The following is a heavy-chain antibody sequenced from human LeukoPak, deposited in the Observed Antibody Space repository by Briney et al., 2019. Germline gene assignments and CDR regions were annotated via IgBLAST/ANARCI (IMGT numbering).Heavy chain of an antibody. V-gene: IGHV3-23*01. J-gene: IGHJ3*02. Sequence: GGSLRLSSAPSVFTFSSDAMSSVRQTPGKRLEWVSAISGSGGSTYYADSVKGRFTISRDNSKNTLYLQMNSLRAEDTAVYYCAKEPGYSSGRTIWGQGTMVTVSS. CDR3: AKEPGYSSGRTI. D-gene: IGHD6-19*01. CDR1: VFTFSSDA. CDR2: ISGSGGST.